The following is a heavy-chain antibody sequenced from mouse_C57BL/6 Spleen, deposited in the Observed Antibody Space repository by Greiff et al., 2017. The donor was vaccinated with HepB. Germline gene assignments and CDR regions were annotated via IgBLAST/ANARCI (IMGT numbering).Heavy chain of an antibody. Sequence: VQLQQPGAELVRPETSVKLSCKASGYTFTSYWMHWVKQRPGQGLEWIGVIDPSDSYTNYNQKFKGKATLTVDTSSSTAYMQLSSLTSEDSAVYYCARGYYGSSSYAMDYWGQGTSVTVSS. CDR1: GYTFTSYW. CDR2: IDPSDSYT. V-gene: IGHV1-59*01. CDR3: ARGYYGSSSYAMDY. D-gene: IGHD1-1*01. J-gene: IGHJ4*01.